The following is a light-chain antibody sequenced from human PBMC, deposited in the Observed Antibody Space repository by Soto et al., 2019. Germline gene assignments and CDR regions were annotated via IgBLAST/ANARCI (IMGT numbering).Light chain of an antibody. CDR1: SGSIASNY. CDR2: EDS. Sequence: NFMLTQPHSVSESPGKTVTISCTRSSGSIASNYVQWYQQRPGSAPTPVIYEDSQRPSGVPDRFSGSIDSSSNSASLTISRLKTEDEADYYCQSFDINNVVFGEGTKLTVL. CDR3: QSFDINNVV. V-gene: IGLV6-57*04. J-gene: IGLJ2*01.